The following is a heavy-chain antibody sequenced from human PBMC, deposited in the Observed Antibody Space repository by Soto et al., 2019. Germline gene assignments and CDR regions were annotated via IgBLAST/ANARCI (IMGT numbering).Heavy chain of an antibody. CDR1: GFTFSSYA. Sequence: PGGSLRLSCAASGFTFSSYAMSWVRQAPGKGLEWVSAVSGSGSTTYYADSVKGRFTISRDNSENTLYLQMNSLRAEDTAVYYCSLLLGATPSNFDYRGQGTLVTVSS. CDR2: VSGSGSTT. CDR3: SLLLGATPSNFDY. V-gene: IGHV3-23*01. D-gene: IGHD1-26*01. J-gene: IGHJ4*02.